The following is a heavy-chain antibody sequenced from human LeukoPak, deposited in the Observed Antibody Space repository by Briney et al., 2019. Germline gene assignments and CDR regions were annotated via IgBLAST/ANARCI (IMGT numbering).Heavy chain of an antibody. CDR1: GGSISSGGYY. J-gene: IGHJ6*02. Sequence: SETLSLTCTVSGGSISSGGYYWSWIRQHPGKGLEWVGYIYYSGSTYYNPSLKSRVTISVDTSKNQFSLKLSSATAADTAVYYCARDAYYDILTGQYGMDVWGQGTTVTVSS. CDR2: IYYSGST. D-gene: IGHD3-9*01. V-gene: IGHV4-31*03. CDR3: ARDAYYDILTGQYGMDV.